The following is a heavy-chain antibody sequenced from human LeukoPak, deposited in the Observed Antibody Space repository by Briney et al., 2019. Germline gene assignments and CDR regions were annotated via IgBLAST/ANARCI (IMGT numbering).Heavy chain of an antibody. CDR2: IYYSGIT. CDR1: GGSISTFY. Sequence: PSETLSLTCTVSGGSISTFYWSWIRQPPGKELEWIGYIYYSGITNYNPSLKSRVTISVDTSKNQFSLNLSSVTAADAAMYYCARTLSSGWPYSDSWGQGTLVTVSS. J-gene: IGHJ4*02. V-gene: IGHV4-59*01. D-gene: IGHD6-19*01. CDR3: ARTLSSGWPYSDS.